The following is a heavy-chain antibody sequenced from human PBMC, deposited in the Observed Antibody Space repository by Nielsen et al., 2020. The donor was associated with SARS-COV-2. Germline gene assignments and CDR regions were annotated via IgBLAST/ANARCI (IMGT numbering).Heavy chain of an antibody. V-gene: IGHV1-2*06. J-gene: IGHJ4*02. CDR2: INPNSGGT. D-gene: IGHD4-17*01. CDR3: ARESDPYGDYGY. CDR1: GYTFTSYG. Sequence: ASVKVSCKASGYTFTSYGISWVRQAPGQGLEWMGRINPNSGGTNYAQKFQGRVTMTRDTSISTAYMELSRLRSDDTAVYYCARESDPYGDYGYWGQGTLVTVSS.